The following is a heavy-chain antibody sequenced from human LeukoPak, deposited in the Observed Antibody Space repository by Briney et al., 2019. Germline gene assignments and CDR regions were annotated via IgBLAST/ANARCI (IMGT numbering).Heavy chain of an antibody. Sequence: GSSVKVSCKASGGTFSSYAISWVRQAPGQGLEWMGRIIPIFGIANYAQKFQGGVTITADKSTSTAYMELSSLRSEDTAVYYCARDSGSYSTYYFDYWGQGTLVTVSS. CDR2: IIPIFGIA. CDR3: ARDSGSYSTYYFDY. D-gene: IGHD1-26*01. V-gene: IGHV1-69*04. CDR1: GGTFSSYA. J-gene: IGHJ4*02.